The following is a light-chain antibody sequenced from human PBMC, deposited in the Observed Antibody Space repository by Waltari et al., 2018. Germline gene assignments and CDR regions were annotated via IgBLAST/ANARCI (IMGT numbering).Light chain of an antibody. CDR1: KLGDKY. Sequence: SYELTQPPSVSVSPGQTASITCPGDKLGDKYACWYQQKPGQSPWLVIYQVSKRPSGIPERFSGSNSGNTATLTISGTQAMDEADYYCQAWDSSTAWVFGGGTKLTVL. CDR2: QVS. CDR3: QAWDSSTAWV. J-gene: IGLJ2*01. V-gene: IGLV3-1*01.